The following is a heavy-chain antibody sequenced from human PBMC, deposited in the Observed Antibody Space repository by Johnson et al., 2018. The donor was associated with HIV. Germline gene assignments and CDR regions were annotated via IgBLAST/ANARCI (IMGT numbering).Heavy chain of an antibody. CDR3: ARVFYAIFGLGDAFDI. Sequence: QVHLVESGGGVVQPGGSLRLSCAASGFTFSSYGMHWVRQAPGKGLEWVAFIRYDGSNKYYADSVKGRFTISRDNSKNTLYLQMNSLRAEDTAVYYCARVFYAIFGLGDAFDIWGQGTMVTVSS. D-gene: IGHD3/OR15-3a*01. CDR2: IRYDGSNK. V-gene: IGHV3-30*02. J-gene: IGHJ3*02. CDR1: GFTFSSYG.